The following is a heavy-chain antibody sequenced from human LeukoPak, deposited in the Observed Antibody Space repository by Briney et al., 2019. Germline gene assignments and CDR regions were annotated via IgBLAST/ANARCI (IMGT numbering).Heavy chain of an antibody. CDR3: TRHDVVAVMGHGMAV. J-gene: IGHJ6*02. CDR2: ISQNGIP. V-gene: IGHV4-59*08. Sequence: SETLSLTCTVSGASIGSYYWSWMRQPPGKGLEWIGFISQNGIPHYTASLKSRVTISRDTSENQVSLILSSVTAADTAVYYCTRHDVVAVMGHGMAVWGQGTTDTVSS. D-gene: IGHD3-16*01. CDR1: GASIGSYY.